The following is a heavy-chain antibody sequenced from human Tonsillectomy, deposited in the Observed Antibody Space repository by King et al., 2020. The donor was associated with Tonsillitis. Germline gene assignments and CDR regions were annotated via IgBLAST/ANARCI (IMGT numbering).Heavy chain of an antibody. V-gene: IGHV3-23*04. CDR1: GFTFSSYA. CDR2: ISGSGGTT. Sequence: VQLVESGGGLVQPGGSLRLSCAASGFTFSSYAMSWVRQAPGKGLEWVSAISGSGGTTYYADSVKGRFTISRDNSKHTLYLQMNSLRAEDTAVYYCAKDQVGATEAKANDFDYWGQGTLVTVSS. CDR3: AKDQVGATEAKANDFDY. D-gene: IGHD1-26*01. J-gene: IGHJ4*02.